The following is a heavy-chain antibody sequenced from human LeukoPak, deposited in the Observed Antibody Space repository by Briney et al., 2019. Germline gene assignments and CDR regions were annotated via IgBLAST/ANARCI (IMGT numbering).Heavy chain of an antibody. CDR2: ISASGATT. CDR3: ARHGSITMVRGRLRYYYMDV. Sequence: GGSLRLSCAASGFNFSIYAMSWVRQAPGRGLQWVSGISASGATTYYADSVKGRFTISRDNSKNTVYLQMNSLRAEDTAVYYCARHGSITMVRGRLRYYYMDVWGKGTTVTISS. J-gene: IGHJ6*03. CDR1: GFNFSIYA. D-gene: IGHD3-10*01. V-gene: IGHV3-23*01.